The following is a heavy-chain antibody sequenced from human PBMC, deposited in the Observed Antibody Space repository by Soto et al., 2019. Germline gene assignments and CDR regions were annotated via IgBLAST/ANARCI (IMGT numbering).Heavy chain of an antibody. CDR3: ASRRITISSGTVGVGYYYYGMGV. J-gene: IGHJ6*02. CDR2: INHSGST. CDR1: GGSFSGYY. V-gene: IGHV4-34*01. Sequence: PSETLSLTCAVYGGSFSGYYWSWIRQPPGKGLEWIGEINHSGSTNYNPSLKSRVTISVDTSKNQFSLKLSSVTAADTAVYYCASRRITISSGTVGVGYYYYGMGVWGQGTTVTVSS. D-gene: IGHD3-9*01.